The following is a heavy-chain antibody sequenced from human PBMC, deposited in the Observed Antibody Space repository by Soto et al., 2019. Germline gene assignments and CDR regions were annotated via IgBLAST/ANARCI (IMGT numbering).Heavy chain of an antibody. J-gene: IGHJ4*02. V-gene: IGHV3-30*03. D-gene: IGHD6-19*01. Sequence: VAVISYDGSNKYYADSVKGRFTISRDNSKNTLYLQMNSLRAEDTAVYYCTSSGWYGGGDYWGQGTLVTVSS. CDR3: TSSGWYGGGDY. CDR2: ISYDGSNK.